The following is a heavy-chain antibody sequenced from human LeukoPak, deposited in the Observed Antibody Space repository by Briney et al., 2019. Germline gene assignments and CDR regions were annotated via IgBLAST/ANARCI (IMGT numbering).Heavy chain of an antibody. CDR3: ARGSEWSNGISDY. CDR2: ISSSSAYI. CDR1: GFTFSNLN. V-gene: IGHV3-21*01. D-gene: IGHD3-3*01. Sequence: PGGSLRLSCAASGFTFSNLNMNWVRQAPGKGLEWVSCISSSSAYIFYADSVKGRFTISRDNAKNSLYLQMNSLRADDTAVYYCARGSEWSNGISDYWGQGTLVTVSS. J-gene: IGHJ4*02.